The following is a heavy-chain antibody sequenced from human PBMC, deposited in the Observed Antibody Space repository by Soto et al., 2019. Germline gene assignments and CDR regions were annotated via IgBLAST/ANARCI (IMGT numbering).Heavy chain of an antibody. CDR1: GFTFSSYA. CDR2: ISGSGGST. V-gene: IGHV3-23*01. D-gene: IGHD2-15*01. CDR3: AKDITSRYCSGGSCYSTGDY. J-gene: IGHJ4*02. Sequence: GGSLRLSCAASGFTFSSYAMSWVRQAPGKGLEWVSAISGSGGSTYYADSVKGRFTISRDNSKNTLYLQMNSLRAEDTAVYYCAKDITSRYCSGGSCYSTGDYWGQGTLVTVSS.